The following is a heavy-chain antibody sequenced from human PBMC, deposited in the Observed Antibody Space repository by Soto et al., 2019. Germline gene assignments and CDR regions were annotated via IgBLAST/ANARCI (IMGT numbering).Heavy chain of an antibody. D-gene: IGHD6-19*01. V-gene: IGHV4-59*08. CDR2: VYSSGNT. CDR1: GGSISSYY. CDR3: VRHGLAVAPKFDS. J-gene: IGHJ5*01. Sequence: SEALSLTCTVSGGSISSYYWSWIRQPPGKGLEWIGYVYSSGNTNYNPSLKSRVTISVDTSKNQFSLNLRSMTAADTAVYYCVRHGLAVAPKFDSWGQGTLVTVSS.